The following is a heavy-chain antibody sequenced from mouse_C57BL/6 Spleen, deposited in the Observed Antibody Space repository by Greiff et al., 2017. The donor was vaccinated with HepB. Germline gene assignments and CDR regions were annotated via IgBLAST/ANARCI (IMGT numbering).Heavy chain of an antibody. D-gene: IGHD2-3*01. CDR3: AREDYGYYPPMDY. V-gene: IGHV1-64*01. CDR2: IHPNSGST. CDR1: GYTFTSYW. Sequence: QVQLQQPGAELVKPGASVKLSCKASGYTFTSYWMHWVKQRPGQGLGWIGMIHPNSGSTNYNEKFKSKATLTVDKSSCTAYMQLSSRTSDDSAVYDCAREDYGYYPPMDYWGQGTSVTVSS. J-gene: IGHJ4*01.